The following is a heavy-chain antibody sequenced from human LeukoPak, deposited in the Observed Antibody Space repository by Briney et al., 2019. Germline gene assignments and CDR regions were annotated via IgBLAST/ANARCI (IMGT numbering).Heavy chain of an antibody. J-gene: IGHJ6*03. CDR2: INSDGSGT. V-gene: IGHV3-74*01. CDR1: GFTFSSYW. D-gene: IGHD6-19*01. CDR3: ARGTSYSSGWYEPLGFLDYYYYMDV. Sequence: GESLRLSCAASGFTFSSYWMHWVRQAPGKGLVWVSRINSDGSGTTYADSVKGRFTISRDNAKNTLYLQMNSLRAEDTAVYYCARGTSYSSGWYEPLGFLDYYYYMDVWGKGTTVTVSS.